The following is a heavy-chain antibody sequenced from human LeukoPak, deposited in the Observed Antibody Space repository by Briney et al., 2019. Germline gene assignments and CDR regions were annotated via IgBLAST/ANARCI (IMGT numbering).Heavy chain of an antibody. CDR3: ARALPSANYYYGLDV. CDR1: GFTVSSNY. V-gene: IGHV3-66*01. Sequence: PGGSLRISCAASGFTVSSNYTSWVRRAPGKGLEWVSITFTGGSTNNADSVKGRFTISRDNSKNTLYLQMNSLRVEDTAVYYCARALPSANYYYGLDVWGQGTTVTVSS. CDR2: TFTGGST. J-gene: IGHJ6*02. D-gene: IGHD3-3*01.